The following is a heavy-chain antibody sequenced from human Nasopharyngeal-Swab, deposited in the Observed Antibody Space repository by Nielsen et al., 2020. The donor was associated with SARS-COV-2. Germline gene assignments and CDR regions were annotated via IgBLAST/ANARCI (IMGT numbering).Heavy chain of an antibody. Sequence: ASVKVSCKASGYTFSHFYIHWVRQAPGQGLEWMGRVNPIDAHTIYAQRFQGRVTVTWDTSMNTAYMELSSLRSDDTAVYYCARGPQGMDVWGQGTTVTVSS. CDR1: GYTFSHFY. CDR3: ARGPQGMDV. V-gene: IGHV1-2*06. J-gene: IGHJ6*02. CDR2: VNPIDAHT.